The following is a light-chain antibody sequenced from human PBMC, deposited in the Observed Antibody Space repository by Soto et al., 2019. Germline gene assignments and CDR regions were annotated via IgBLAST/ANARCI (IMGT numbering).Light chain of an antibody. CDR2: GAS. V-gene: IGKV3-15*01. CDR1: ESVGST. CDR3: QQYSTSLT. Sequence: EIFMTQSPATLSVSPGEKVILSCRASESVGSTLAWYQQKPGQAPRLLIRGASTRATGVPARFSGSGSGTEFTLTFSSLQSEDFAVYYCQQYSTSLTFCGGTTLEIK. J-gene: IGKJ4*02.